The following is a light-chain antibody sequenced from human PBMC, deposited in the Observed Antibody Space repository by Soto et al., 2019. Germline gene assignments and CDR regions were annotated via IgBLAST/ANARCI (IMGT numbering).Light chain of an antibody. V-gene: IGLV2-14*01. CDR3: SSYTSSSSYV. Sequence: QSALTQPASVSGSPGQSITISCTGTTNDVGGYNYVSWYQQHPGKAPKLLIFEVSSRPSGVSNRFSGSKSGNTASLTISGLQAEDEADYYCSSYTSSSSYVFGTGTKLTVL. CDR2: EVS. CDR1: TNDVGGYNY. J-gene: IGLJ1*01.